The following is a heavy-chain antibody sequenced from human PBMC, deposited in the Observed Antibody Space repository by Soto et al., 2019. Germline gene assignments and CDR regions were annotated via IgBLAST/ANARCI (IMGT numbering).Heavy chain of an antibody. D-gene: IGHD1-26*01. J-gene: IGHJ4*02. Sequence: QVQLQESGPGVVRPSGTLSLTCAVSGASISSTTSGNWWSWVRQPPGKGLEWIGEIYHSGSTNYNPSLKSRVTMSVDKSKNQFSLKLSSVTAADTAVYYCARMVGATLVDFWGRGTLVTVSS. V-gene: IGHV4-4*02. CDR1: GASISSTTSGNW. CDR3: ARMVGATLVDF. CDR2: IYHSGST.